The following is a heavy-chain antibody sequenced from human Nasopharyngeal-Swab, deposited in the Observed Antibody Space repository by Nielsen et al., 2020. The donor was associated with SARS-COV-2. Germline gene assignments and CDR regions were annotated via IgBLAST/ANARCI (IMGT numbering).Heavy chain of an antibody. J-gene: IGHJ4*02. Sequence: GESLKISCAASGFTFSSYSMSWVRQAPGKGLEWVGRIKSKTDGGTTDYAAPVKGRFTISRDDSKNTLYLQMNSLRAEDTAVYYCAKDPYYDFWSGYYFDYWGQGTLVTVSS. V-gene: IGHV3-15*01. CDR3: AKDPYYDFWSGYYFDY. D-gene: IGHD3-3*01. CDR2: IKSKTDGGTT. CDR1: GFTFSSYS.